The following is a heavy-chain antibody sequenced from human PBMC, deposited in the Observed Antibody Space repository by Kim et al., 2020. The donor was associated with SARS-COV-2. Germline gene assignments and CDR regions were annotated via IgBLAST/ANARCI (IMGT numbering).Heavy chain of an antibody. Sequence: AGSVKGRFTNSRDNAKNTLYLQMNSRRAEDTAVYYCARESGVVRGVPPDYWGQGTLVTVSS. J-gene: IGHJ4*02. D-gene: IGHD3-10*01. V-gene: IGHV3-74*01. CDR3: ARESGVVRGVPPDY.